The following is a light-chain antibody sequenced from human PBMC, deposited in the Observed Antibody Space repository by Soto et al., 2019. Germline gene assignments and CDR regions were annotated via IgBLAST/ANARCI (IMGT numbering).Light chain of an antibody. CDR2: GAS. CDR3: QQYGRSPLT. V-gene: IGKV3-15*01. Sequence: EVVMTQSPATLSVSPGERATLSCRASQSVSSNLAWYQQKPGQAPRLLIYGASTRAAGIPARFSGRGSGTDFTLTITRLEREDFAVYYCQQYGRSPLTFGGGTKVDIK. CDR1: QSVSSN. J-gene: IGKJ4*01.